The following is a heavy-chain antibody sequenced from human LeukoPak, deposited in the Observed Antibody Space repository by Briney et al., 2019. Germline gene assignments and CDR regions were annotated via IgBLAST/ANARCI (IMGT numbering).Heavy chain of an antibody. CDR1: GFPLSTPEVG. J-gene: IGHJ6*02. Sequence: KESGPTLVRSTQTLTLTCTFSGFPLSTPEVGLGWIRQPPGKALEWLGFIYGNDVKGYGQSLKTRLTITKDTSKNQGVLTMTNMDPVDTATYHCTHMDKTSGAPLPLDVWGPGTPVTVSS. CDR2: IYGNDVK. V-gene: IGHV2-5*01. D-gene: IGHD3-10*01. CDR3: THMDKTSGAPLPLDV.